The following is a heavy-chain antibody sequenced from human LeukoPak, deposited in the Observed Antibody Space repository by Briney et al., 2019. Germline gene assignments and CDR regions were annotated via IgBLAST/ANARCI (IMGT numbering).Heavy chain of an antibody. CDR2: INHSGST. V-gene: IGHV4-39*07. J-gene: IGHJ5*02. CDR3: ARGQKVTYYYDSSGYYLNWFDP. D-gene: IGHD3-22*01. CDR1: GGSISSSSYY. Sequence: SETLSLTCTVSGGSISSSSYYWGWIRQPPGKGLEWIGEINHSGSTNYNPSLKSRVTISVDTSKNQFSLKLSSVTAADTAVYYCARGQKVTYYYDSSGYYLNWFDPWGQGTLVTVSS.